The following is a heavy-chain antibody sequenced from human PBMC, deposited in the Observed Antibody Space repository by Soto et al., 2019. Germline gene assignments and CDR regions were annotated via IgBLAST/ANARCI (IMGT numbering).Heavy chain of an antibody. D-gene: IGHD3-22*01. V-gene: IGHV4-39*01. CDR1: GGSISSTNHY. CDR3: ARHGYYYDSTGYYYFV. Sequence: SETLSLTCTVSGGSISSTNHYWGWIRQPPGKGLEWIGDIYYSGMTRYNPSLKSRVTMSVDTSMNQLSLRLTSVTAADTAVYYCARHGYYYDSTGYYYFVWGQGTLVTVSS. CDR2: IYYSGMT. J-gene: IGHJ4*02.